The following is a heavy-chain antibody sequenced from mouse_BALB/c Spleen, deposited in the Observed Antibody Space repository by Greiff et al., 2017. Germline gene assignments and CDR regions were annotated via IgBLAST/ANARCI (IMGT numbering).Heavy chain of an antibody. CDR2: ISYSGST. CDR1: GYSITSDYA. V-gene: IGHV3-2*02. D-gene: IGHD2-4*01. CDR3: ARNDYDYDGVDYAMDY. Sequence: EVKLVESGPGLVKPSQSLSLTCTVTGYSITSDYAWNWIRQFPGNKLEWMGYISYSGSTSYNPSLKSRISITRDTSKNQFFLQLNSVTTEDTATYYCARNDYDYDGVDYAMDYWGQGTSVTVSS. J-gene: IGHJ4*01.